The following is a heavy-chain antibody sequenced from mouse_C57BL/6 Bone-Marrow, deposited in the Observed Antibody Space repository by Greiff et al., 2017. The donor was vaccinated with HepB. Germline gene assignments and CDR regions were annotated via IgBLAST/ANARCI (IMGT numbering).Heavy chain of an antibody. CDR2: ISSGGSYT. CDR3: ARGAGGDY. Sequence: EVKLMESGGDLVKPGGSLKLSCAASGFTFSSYGMSWVRQTPDKRLEWVATISSGGSYTYYPDSVKGRFTISRDNAKNTLYLQMSSLKSEATAMFYCARGAGGDYWGQGTTLTVSS. V-gene: IGHV5-6*01. J-gene: IGHJ2*01. CDR1: GFTFSSYG.